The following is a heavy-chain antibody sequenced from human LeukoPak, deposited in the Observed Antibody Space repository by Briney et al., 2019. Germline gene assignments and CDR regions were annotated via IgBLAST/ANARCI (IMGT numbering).Heavy chain of an antibody. V-gene: IGHV1-2*02. J-gene: IGHJ4*02. CDR1: GYTFTGYY. D-gene: IGHD5-12*01. Sequence: GASVKVSCKASGYTFTGYYMHWVRQAPGQGLEWMGWINPNSGGTNYAQKFQGRVTMTRDTSISTAYMELRSLRSDDTAVYYCARVRYSGYDYVGYWGQGTLVTVSS. CDR2: INPNSGGT. CDR3: ARVRYSGYDYVGY.